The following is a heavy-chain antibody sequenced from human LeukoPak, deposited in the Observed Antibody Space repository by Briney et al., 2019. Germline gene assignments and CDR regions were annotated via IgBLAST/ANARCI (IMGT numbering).Heavy chain of an antibody. CDR2: LHQSGKT. CDR1: GYSISSGYY. J-gene: IGHJ4*02. D-gene: IGHD4/OR15-4a*01. CDR3: ARGRLDGAYYFDY. Sequence: SETLSLTCTVSGYSISSGYYCVWIRQAPGKGLEWIGSLHQSGKTYYNPSLKSRVTISLDTPEMRLSLKLTSMTAADTAVYYCARGRLDGAYYFDYWGQGTLVAVSS. V-gene: IGHV4-38-2*02.